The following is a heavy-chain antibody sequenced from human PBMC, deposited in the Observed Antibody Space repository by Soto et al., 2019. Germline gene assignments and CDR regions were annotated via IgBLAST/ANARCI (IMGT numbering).Heavy chain of an antibody. CDR2: IYYSGST. J-gene: IGHJ4*02. CDR1: GGSISSGGYY. D-gene: IGHD2-21*02. V-gene: IGHV4-31*03. Sequence: QVQLQESGPGLVKPSQTLSLTCTVSGGSISSGGYYWSWIRQHPGKGLEWIGYIYYSGSTYYNPSLQSRVTISLDTSKNQSSLKLSSVTVADTAVYYCARVFCGGNCYPNYWGQGTLVTVSS. CDR3: ARVFCGGNCYPNY.